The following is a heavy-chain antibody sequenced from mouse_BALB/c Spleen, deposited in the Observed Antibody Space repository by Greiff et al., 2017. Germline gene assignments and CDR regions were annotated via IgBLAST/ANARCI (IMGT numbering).Heavy chain of an antibody. Sequence: EVQLKESGAELVRSGASVKLSCTASGFNIKDYYMHWVKQRPEQGLEWIGWIDPENGDTEYAPKFQGKATMTADTSSNTAYLQLSSLTSEDTAVYYCNDGSSLDYWGQGTTLTVSS. D-gene: IGHD1-1*01. CDR3: NDGSSLDY. V-gene: IGHV14-4*02. CDR1: GFNIKDYY. CDR2: IDPENGDT. J-gene: IGHJ2*01.